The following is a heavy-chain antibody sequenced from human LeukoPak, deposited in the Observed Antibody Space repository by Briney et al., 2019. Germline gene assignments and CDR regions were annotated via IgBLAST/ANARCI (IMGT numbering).Heavy chain of an antibody. CDR2: ISGSSSYM. CDR1: GFPFSAYS. J-gene: IGHJ4*02. CDR3: AKAYYDSSGYSYYLDY. D-gene: IGHD3-22*01. Sequence: GGSLRLPCAASGFPFSAYSMNWVRQAPGKGLEWVSPISGSSSYMFYADSVKGRFTISRDNAKNSLYLQMNSLRAEDTAVYYCAKAYYDSSGYSYYLDYWGQGTLVTVSS. V-gene: IGHV3-21*01.